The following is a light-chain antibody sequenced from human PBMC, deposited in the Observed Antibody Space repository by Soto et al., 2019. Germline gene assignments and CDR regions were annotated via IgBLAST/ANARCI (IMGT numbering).Light chain of an antibody. J-gene: IGKJ5*01. CDR3: QQYDNLPIT. Sequence: DIQMTQSPSSLSASVGDRVTITCQASQDISNYLTWYQQKPGKAPKLLIYDASNLETGVPSRFSGSGSGTDFTFTIIRLQPEYIATYYCQQYDNLPITFGQGTRLEIK. V-gene: IGKV1-33*01. CDR1: QDISNY. CDR2: DAS.